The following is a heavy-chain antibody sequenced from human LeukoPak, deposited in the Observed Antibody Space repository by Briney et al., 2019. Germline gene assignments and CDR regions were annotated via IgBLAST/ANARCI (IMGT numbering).Heavy chain of an antibody. CDR1: GGSISPLY. D-gene: IGHD3-10*01. J-gene: IGHJ4*02. CDR2: IYYTGST. Sequence: SETLSLTCTVSGGSISPLYWSWIRQPPGKGLEFIGYIYYTGSTNFNPSLKSRVALSVDTSKHQVSLKLNSVTAADTAVYYCARGGVAAKYYFDFWGQGTLVTVSS. V-gene: IGHV4-59*11. CDR3: ARGGVAAKYYFDF.